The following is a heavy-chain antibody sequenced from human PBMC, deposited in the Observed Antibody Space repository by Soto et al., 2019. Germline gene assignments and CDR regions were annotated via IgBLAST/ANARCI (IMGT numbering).Heavy chain of an antibody. Sequence: PSEPLCVTCRVSGAYIIGRGDSWSLIRQHPGKGLEWIGYMFYSENTYYSPSLMSRVTISVDRSKNQFSLRLSSVTAADTAVYYCARGVWGNSAYFDFWGQGTLVTVSS. D-gene: IGHD3-16*01. V-gene: IGHV4-30-2*01. J-gene: IGHJ4*02. CDR1: GAYIIGRGDS. CDR3: ARGVWGNSAYFDF. CDR2: MFYSENT.